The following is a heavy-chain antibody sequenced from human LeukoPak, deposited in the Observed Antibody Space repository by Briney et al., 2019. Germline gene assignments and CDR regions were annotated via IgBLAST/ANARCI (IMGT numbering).Heavy chain of an antibody. CDR3: ARVRGYLDY. J-gene: IGHJ4*02. V-gene: IGHV4-59*11. D-gene: IGHD2-2*01. CDR2: IYYSGST. CDR1: GGSISSHY. Sequence: SETLSLTCTVSGGSISSHYWSWIRQPPGKGLEWIGYIYYSGSTNYNPSLKSRVTISVDTSKNQFSLKLSSVTAADTAVYYCARVRGYLDYWGQGTLVTVSS.